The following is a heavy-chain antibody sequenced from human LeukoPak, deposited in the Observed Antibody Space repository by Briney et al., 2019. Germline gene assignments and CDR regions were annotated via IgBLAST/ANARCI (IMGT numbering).Heavy chain of an antibody. CDR2: ISCDGSNK. Sequence: PGRSLRLSCAASGFTFSSYGMHWVRQAPGKGLEWVAVISCDGSNKYYADSVKGRFTISRDNSKNTLYLQMNSLRAEDTAVYYCAKDPYGSGSYFPYYFDYWGQGTLVTVSS. V-gene: IGHV3-30*18. J-gene: IGHJ4*02. CDR3: AKDPYGSGSYFPYYFDY. CDR1: GFTFSSYG. D-gene: IGHD3-10*01.